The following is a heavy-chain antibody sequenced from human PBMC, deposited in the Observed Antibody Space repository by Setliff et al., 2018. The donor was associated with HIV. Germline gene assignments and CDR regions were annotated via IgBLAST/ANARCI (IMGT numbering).Heavy chain of an antibody. J-gene: IGHJ5*02. CDR1: GGSFSGYY. CDR2: INHSGSA. D-gene: IGHD2-15*01. CDR3: ARFTVVVFGAGEPSWFDP. V-gene: IGHV4-34*01. Sequence: TLSLTCAVYGGSFSGYYWSWIRQPPGKGLEWIGEINHSGSANYNPSLKSRVTMSLDTSKNQFSLRLSSVIAADTAIYFCARFTVVVFGAGEPSWFDPWGQGILVTVSS.